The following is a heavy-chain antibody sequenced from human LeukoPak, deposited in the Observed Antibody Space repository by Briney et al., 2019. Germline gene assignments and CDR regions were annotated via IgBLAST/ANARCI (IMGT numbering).Heavy chain of an antibody. CDR2: IYPGDSDT. Sequence: PGESLKISCKGSGYSLTSYWIGWVRQMPGKGLEWMGIIYPGDSDTRYSPSFQGQVTISADKSISTAYLQGSSLKASDTAMYYCARQGDSSSGFYWYSDLWGRGTLVTVSS. D-gene: IGHD6-13*01. V-gene: IGHV5-51*01. CDR3: ARQGDSSSGFYWYSDL. CDR1: GYSLTSYW. J-gene: IGHJ2*01.